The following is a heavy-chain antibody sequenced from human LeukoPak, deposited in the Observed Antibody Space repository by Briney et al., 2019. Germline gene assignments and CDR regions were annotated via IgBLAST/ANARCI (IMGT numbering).Heavy chain of an antibody. CDR2: ISWDGSGR. V-gene: IGHV3-43*01. D-gene: IGHD5-18*01. CDR3: AKGENNYGHPVY. J-gene: IGHJ4*02. Sequence: PGGSLRLSCAASGFTFDDYSIHWVRQAPGKGLEWVSVISWDGSGRYYADSVKGRFTISRDNSKNSLYLQMNSLRTEDTAFYYCAKGENNYGHPVYWGQGTLVTVSS. CDR1: GFTFDDYS.